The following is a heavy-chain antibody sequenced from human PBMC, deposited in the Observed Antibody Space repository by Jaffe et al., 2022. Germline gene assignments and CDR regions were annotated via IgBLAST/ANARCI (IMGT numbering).Heavy chain of an antibody. V-gene: IGHV5-51*03. J-gene: IGHJ4*02. Sequence: EVQLVQSGAEVKKPGESLKISCKGSGYSFTSYWIGWVRQMPGKGLEWMGIIYPGDSDTRYSPSFQGQVTISADKSISTAYLQWSSLKASDTAMYYCVRLKQQLTPTMGLIDYWGQGTLVTVSS. CDR2: IYPGDSDT. CDR3: VRLKQQLTPTMGLIDY. CDR1: GYSFTSYW. D-gene: IGHD6-13*01.